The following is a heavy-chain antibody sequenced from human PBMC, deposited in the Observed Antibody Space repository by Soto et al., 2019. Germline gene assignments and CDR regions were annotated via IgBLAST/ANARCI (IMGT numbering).Heavy chain of an antibody. J-gene: IGHJ4*02. CDR3: VKGAQSYYDSSGVDY. V-gene: IGHV3-64D*06. CDR1: GFTFSNYA. Sequence: GGSLRLSCSASGFTFSNYAMHWVRQAPGKGLEYVAAITSNGDSSYYEDSVKGRFTSSRDNSGNTLYLQMSSLRPEDTAVYYCVKGAQSYYDSSGVDYWGQGTLVTVSS. CDR2: ITSNGDSS. D-gene: IGHD3-22*01.